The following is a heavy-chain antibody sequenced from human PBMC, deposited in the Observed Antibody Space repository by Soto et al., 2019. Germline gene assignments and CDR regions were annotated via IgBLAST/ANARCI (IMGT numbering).Heavy chain of an antibody. CDR2: IYTSGSA. J-gene: IGHJ4*02. D-gene: IGHD3-3*01. CDR1: GGSISSYY. V-gene: IGHV4-4*07. Sequence: SETLSLTCTVSGGSISSYYWSWIRQPAGKGLEWIGRIYTSGSANYNPSLKSRVTMSVDTSKNQFSLKLSSVTAADTAVYYCARETPDYERFLEWLPPFDYWGQGTLVTVSS. CDR3: ARETPDYERFLEWLPPFDY.